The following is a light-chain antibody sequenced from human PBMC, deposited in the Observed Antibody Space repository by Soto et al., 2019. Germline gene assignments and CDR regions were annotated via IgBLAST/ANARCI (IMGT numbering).Light chain of an antibody. Sequence: DIQMTQSPSALSASVGDRVTITCRTSQSISSWLAWYQQKPGKVPRLLIYDASSLEGGVPSRFSGSGSGTDFTLTISDLQPDDLGTYYCQQYNNFWTFGPGTKVDIK. CDR1: QSISSW. CDR3: QQYNNFWT. J-gene: IGKJ1*01. CDR2: DAS. V-gene: IGKV1-5*01.